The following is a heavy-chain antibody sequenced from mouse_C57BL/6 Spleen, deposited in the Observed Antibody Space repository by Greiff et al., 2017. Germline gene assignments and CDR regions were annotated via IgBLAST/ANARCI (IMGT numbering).Heavy chain of an antibody. CDR3: ARLGGSPWFAY. CDR2: IDPSDSYT. CDR1: GYTFTGYW. J-gene: IGHJ3*01. D-gene: IGHD1-1*01. V-gene: IGHV1-69*01. Sequence: QVQLQQPGAELVMPGASVKLSCKASGYTFTGYWMHWVKQRPGQGLEWIGEIDPSDSYTNYNQKFKGKSTLTVDKSSSTAYMQLSSLTSEDSAVYYCARLGGSPWFAYWGQGTLVTVSA.